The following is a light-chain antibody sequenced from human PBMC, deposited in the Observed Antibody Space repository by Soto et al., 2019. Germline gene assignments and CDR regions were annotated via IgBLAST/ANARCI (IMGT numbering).Light chain of an antibody. CDR3: QQSYTTPLT. V-gene: IGKV1-39*01. Sequence: DIQMTQSPSSLSASVGDRVTITCRASQSISSYLNWYQQKPGKAPKLLIYNSSSLQSGVPSRFSGSGSGTDFTLTITSLQPEDFATYYCQQSYTTPLTFGGGTKAEIK. J-gene: IGKJ4*01. CDR2: NSS. CDR1: QSISSY.